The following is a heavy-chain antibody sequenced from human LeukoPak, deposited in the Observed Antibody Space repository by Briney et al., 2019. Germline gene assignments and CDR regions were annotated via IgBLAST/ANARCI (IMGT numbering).Heavy chain of an antibody. CDR1: GFTVSSNS. J-gene: IGHJ4*02. V-gene: IGHV3-53*01. Sequence: PGGSLRLSCTVSGFTVSSNSMSWVTQAPGKGLERVSFIYSDNTHYSDSVKGRFTISRDNSKNTLYLQMNSLRAEDTAVYYCASQGLELPAFDYWGQGTLVTVSS. D-gene: IGHD1-7*01. CDR3: ASQGLELPAFDY. CDR2: IYSDNT.